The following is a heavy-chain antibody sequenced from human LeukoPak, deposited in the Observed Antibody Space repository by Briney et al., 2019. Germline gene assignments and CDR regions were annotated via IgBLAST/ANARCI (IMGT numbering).Heavy chain of an antibody. Sequence: SQTLSLTCAISGDSVSSNSVTWNWIRQSPSRGLECLGRTYYRSTWYNDYAVSVRGRITVNPDTSKNPFSLHLNPVTPEYTAVYYCARRLTQYDCFDPWGQGILVTVPS. CDR3: ARRLTQYDCFDP. CDR2: TYYRSTWYN. J-gene: IGHJ5*02. CDR1: GDSVSSNSVT. V-gene: IGHV6-1*01. D-gene: IGHD2-2*01.